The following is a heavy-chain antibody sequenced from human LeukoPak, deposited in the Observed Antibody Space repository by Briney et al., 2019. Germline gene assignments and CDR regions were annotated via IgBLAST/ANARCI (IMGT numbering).Heavy chain of an antibody. J-gene: IGHJ5*02. CDR2: INHSGGT. CDR1: GGSFSGYY. Sequence: SETLSLTCAVYGGSFSGYYWSWIRQPPGKGLEWIGEINHSGGTNYNPSLKSRVTISVDTSKNQFSLKLSSVTAADTAVYYCASSPYDYVWGSYRSWGQGTLVTVSS. CDR3: ASSPYDYVWGSYRS. V-gene: IGHV4-34*01. D-gene: IGHD3-16*02.